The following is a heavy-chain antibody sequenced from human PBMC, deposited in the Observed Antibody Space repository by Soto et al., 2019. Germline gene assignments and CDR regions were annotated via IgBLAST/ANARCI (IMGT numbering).Heavy chain of an antibody. V-gene: IGHV1-69*12. J-gene: IGHJ4*02. D-gene: IGHD2-15*01. CDR2: IIPIFGTA. CDR1: GGIFSSYA. Sequence: QVQLVQSGAEVKKPESSVKVSCKASGGIFSSYAISWVRQAPGQGLEWMGGIIPIFGTANYAQKFQGRVTITADESTSTAYMELSSLSSVDTAVYYCARESRYRSGGSCYFLPGIDYWGQGTLVTVSS. CDR3: ARESRYRSGGSCYFLPGIDY.